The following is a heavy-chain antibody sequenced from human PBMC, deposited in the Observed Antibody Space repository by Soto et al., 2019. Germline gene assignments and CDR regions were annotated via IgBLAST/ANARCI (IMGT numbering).Heavy chain of an antibody. J-gene: IGHJ5*02. D-gene: IGHD2-2*01. CDR2: INHSGST. CDR3: ARKFYCSSTSCYLDWFDP. V-gene: IGHV4-34*01. Sequence: SETLSLTCAVYGGSFSGYYWSWIRQPPGKGLEWIGEINHSGSTNYNPSLKSRVTISVDTSKNQFSLKLSSVTAADTAVYYCARKFYCSSTSCYLDWFDPWGQGTLVTVSS. CDR1: GGSFSGYY.